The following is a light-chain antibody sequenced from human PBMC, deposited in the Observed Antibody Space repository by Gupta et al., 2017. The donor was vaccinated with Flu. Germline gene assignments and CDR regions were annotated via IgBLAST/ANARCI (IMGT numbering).Light chain of an antibody. V-gene: IGLV3-21*03. J-gene: IGLJ3*02. CDR3: QEGDTSSDWV. CDR2: DDY. Sequence: SYVLPQPPSVSVAPGKTARITCGGTNIVTKSVHWYQQKPGQAPVLVVYDDYDRPSGLPGRFSGSNFGNTATLTISRGEAGEGADYYGQEGDTSSDWVFGGGTKLTVL. CDR1: NIVTKS.